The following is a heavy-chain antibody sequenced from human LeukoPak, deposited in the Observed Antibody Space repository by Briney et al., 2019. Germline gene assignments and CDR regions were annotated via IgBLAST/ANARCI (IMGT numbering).Heavy chain of an antibody. D-gene: IGHD3-10*01. Sequence: ASVKVSCKASGYTFTSYYMHWVRQAPGQGLEWMGIINPSGGSTSYAQKFQGRVTMTRDTSTSTVYMELSSLRSEDTAVYYCAREEYDYYGSGSQYYYYYGMDVWGQGTTVTVSS. V-gene: IGHV1-46*01. CDR2: INPSGGST. CDR1: GYTFTSYY. CDR3: AREEYDYYGSGSQYYYYYGMDV. J-gene: IGHJ6*02.